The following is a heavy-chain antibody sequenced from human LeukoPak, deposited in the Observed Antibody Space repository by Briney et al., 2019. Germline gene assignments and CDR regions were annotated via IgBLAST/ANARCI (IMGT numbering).Heavy chain of an antibody. J-gene: IGHJ4*02. Sequence: GGSLRLSCAASGLTFSNYAMTWVRQAQGKGLEWVSGISGGGGSTYYADSVKGPFTISRDNSKYTLDLQMSSLRAEDTAVYYCAKGRDYGGDACSDYWGQGTLVTVSS. D-gene: IGHD4-23*01. V-gene: IGHV3-23*01. CDR1: GLTFSNYA. CDR2: ISGGGGST. CDR3: AKGRDYGGDACSDY.